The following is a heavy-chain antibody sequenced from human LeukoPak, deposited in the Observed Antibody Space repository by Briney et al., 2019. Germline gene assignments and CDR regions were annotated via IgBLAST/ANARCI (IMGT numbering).Heavy chain of an antibody. V-gene: IGHV1-18*04. Sequence: ASVKVSCKASGYTFTNYCMHWVRQAPGQGLEWMGWISGYNGNTEYTQKFQGRVAMTRDTSTSTAYMELRSLRSDDTAVYYCARGLSCSGNTCYAAHFDSWGQGTLVTVSS. D-gene: IGHD2-15*01. J-gene: IGHJ4*02. CDR3: ARGLSCSGNTCYAAHFDS. CDR1: GYTFTNYC. CDR2: ISGYNGNT.